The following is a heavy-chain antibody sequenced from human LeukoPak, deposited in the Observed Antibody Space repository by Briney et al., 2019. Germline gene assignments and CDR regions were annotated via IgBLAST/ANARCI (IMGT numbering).Heavy chain of an antibody. CDR1: GFTFGDYL. D-gene: IGHD6-19*01. V-gene: IGHV3-49*03. Sequence: GGSLRLSCTASGFTFGDYLMSWFRQAPGKGLEWIGFISGGTTEYAASVKGRFTISRDDSTSIAYLQMNSLTTEDKAVYYCSRGSGWLSVYWGQGTLVTVSS. CDR3: SRGSGWLSVY. CDR2: ISGGTT. J-gene: IGHJ4*02.